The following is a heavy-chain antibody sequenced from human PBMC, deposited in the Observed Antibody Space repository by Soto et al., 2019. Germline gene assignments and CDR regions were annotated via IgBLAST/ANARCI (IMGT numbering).Heavy chain of an antibody. Sequence: PSETLSLTCTVSGGSISSYYWSWIRQPPGKGLEWIGYIYYSGSTNYNPSLKSRVTISVDTSKNQFSLKLSSVTAADTAVYYCARVRVTVYYYYYMDVWGKGTTVTVSS. CDR1: GGSISSYY. J-gene: IGHJ6*03. V-gene: IGHV4-59*01. CDR3: ARVRVTVYYYYYMDV. D-gene: IGHD2-21*02. CDR2: IYYSGST.